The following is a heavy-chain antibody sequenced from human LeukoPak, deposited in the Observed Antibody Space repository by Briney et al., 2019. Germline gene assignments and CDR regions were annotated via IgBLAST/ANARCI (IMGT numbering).Heavy chain of an antibody. CDR1: GGTFSNYA. J-gene: IGHJ4*02. Sequence: VASVKVSCKASGGTFSNYAINWVRQAPGQGLEWMGGITPIFGTANYVQKFQGRVTITADKSTSTAYMELSRLRSEDTAIYYCARASSDDTAMATPFAYCGQGTLVTVSS. CDR2: ITPIFGTA. D-gene: IGHD5-18*01. CDR3: ARASSDDTAMATPFAY. V-gene: IGHV1-69*06.